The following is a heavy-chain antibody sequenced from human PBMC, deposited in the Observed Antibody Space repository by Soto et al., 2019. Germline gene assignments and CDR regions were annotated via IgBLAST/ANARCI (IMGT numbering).Heavy chain of an antibody. D-gene: IGHD6-19*01. V-gene: IGHV4-4*02. CDR3: ARVLRYSSGWYVADAFDI. CDR2: IYHSGST. CDR1: SGSISSSNW. J-gene: IGHJ3*02. Sequence: SETLSLTCAVSSGSISSSNWWSWVRQPPGKGLEWIGEIYHSGSTNYNPSLKSRVTISVDKSKNQFSLKLSSVTAADTAVYYCARVLRYSSGWYVADAFDIWGQGTMVTVSS.